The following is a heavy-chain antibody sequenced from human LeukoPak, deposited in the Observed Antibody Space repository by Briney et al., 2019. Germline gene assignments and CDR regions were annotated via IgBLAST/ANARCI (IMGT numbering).Heavy chain of an antibody. Sequence: GGSLRLSCETSGFTFSSSWMNWVRQAPGKGLEWVANIKHDGSEKYYLDSVKGRFTISRDNAKNSMYLQMNSLSAEDTAVYYCVRASAGTYFDYWGQGTPVTVSS. J-gene: IGHJ4*02. CDR2: IKHDGSEK. CDR1: GFTFSSSW. D-gene: IGHD6-19*01. V-gene: IGHV3-7*01. CDR3: VRASAGTYFDY.